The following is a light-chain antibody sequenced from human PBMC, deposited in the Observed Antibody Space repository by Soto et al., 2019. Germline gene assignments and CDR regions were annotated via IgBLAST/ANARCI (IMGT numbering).Light chain of an antibody. CDR1: QSVSSY. CDR3: QQRSTFIT. J-gene: IGKJ5*01. Sequence: EILLTQSPATLSLSPGERATLSCRASQSVSSYLAWYKQKPGQAPRLLIYDASNRATGIPARFSGSGSGTDFTLTISSLEPEDFAVYYCQQRSTFITSGHGTRLEIK. CDR2: DAS. V-gene: IGKV3-11*01.